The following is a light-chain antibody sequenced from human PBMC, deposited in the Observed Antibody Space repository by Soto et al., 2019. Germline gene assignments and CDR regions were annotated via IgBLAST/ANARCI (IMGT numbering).Light chain of an antibody. Sequence: QSVLTQPPSASGTPGQRVTISCSGSIFKIGTITVNWYQQLPGTAPKLLIYSNDQRPSGVPDRFSGSKSGTSASLAISGLQSDDEADYYCAAWADSLNGYVFGTGTQLTVL. V-gene: IGLV1-44*01. CDR3: AAWADSLNGYV. CDR1: IFKIGTIT. CDR2: SND. J-gene: IGLJ1*01.